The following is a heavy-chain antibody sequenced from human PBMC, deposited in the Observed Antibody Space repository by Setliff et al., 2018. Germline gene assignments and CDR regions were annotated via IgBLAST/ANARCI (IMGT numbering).Heavy chain of an antibody. CDR1: GVSISDGHF. J-gene: IGHJ5*02. Sequence: SETLSLTCAVSGVSISDGHFWGWIRQPPGKGLEWIGSIDRTGNRYYNSPLRSRVTLSIDMSRNEFSLELRSMTAADTAVYYCARERIAVAGRSNWFDPWGQGTVVTVSS. D-gene: IGHD6-19*01. CDR2: IDRTGNR. V-gene: IGHV4-38-2*02. CDR3: ARERIAVAGRSNWFDP.